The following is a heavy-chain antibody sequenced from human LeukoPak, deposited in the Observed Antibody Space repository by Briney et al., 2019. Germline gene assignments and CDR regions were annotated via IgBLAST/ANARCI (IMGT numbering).Heavy chain of an antibody. CDR3: ARLENDVGAFDY. Sequence: SETLSLTCTVSGVSISSYYWSWIRQPPGKGLEWIGYIYYSGSTNYNPSLKSRVTISLDTSKNQFSLKLSSVTAADTAVYYCARLENDVGAFDYWGQGTLVTVSS. CDR1: GVSISSYY. CDR2: IYYSGST. V-gene: IGHV4-59*08. J-gene: IGHJ4*02. D-gene: IGHD1-1*01.